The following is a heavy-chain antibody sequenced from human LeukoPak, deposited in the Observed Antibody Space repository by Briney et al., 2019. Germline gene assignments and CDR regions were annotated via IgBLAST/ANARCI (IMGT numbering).Heavy chain of an antibody. CDR2: IYHSGST. CDR3: AREGRGSYYGGVSDF. D-gene: IGHD1-26*01. J-gene: IGHJ4*02. V-gene: IGHV4-38-2*02. CDR1: GYSISSGYY. Sequence: SETLSLTCTVSGYSISSGYYWGWIWQPPGKGLEWIGNIYHSGSTYYNPSLKSRVTISVDTSKNQFSLKLISVIAADTAVYYCAREGRGSYYGGVSDFWGQGTLVTVSS.